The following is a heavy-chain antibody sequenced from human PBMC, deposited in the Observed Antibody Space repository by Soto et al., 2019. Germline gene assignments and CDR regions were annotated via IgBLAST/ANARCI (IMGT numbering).Heavy chain of an antibody. Sequence: QVQLVQSGAEGKKPGASVTVSVRASGFTFGKNVIPWGPRPPGQRLGGLAWLKAANGNTKYSQKFQGRVTIIRDTSASTAHMELTSLRPEDTAVYYCVRSAVSPAGGLIGPFDYWGQGTLVTVSS. V-gene: IGHV1-3*01. CDR1: GFTFGKNV. CDR2: LKAANGNT. J-gene: IGHJ4*02. CDR3: VRSAVSPAGGLIGPFDY. D-gene: IGHD3-16*02.